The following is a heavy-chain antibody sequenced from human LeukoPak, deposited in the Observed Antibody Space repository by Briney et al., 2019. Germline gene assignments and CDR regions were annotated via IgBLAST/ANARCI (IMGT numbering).Heavy chain of an antibody. CDR2: IIPIFGTA. CDR3: ARDPPDYYGSGYEGDNWFDP. Sequence: SVKVSCEASGGTFSSYAISWVRQAPGQGLEWMGRIIPIFGTANYAQKFQGRVTITTDESTSTAYMELSSLRSEDTAVYYCARDPPDYYGSGYEGDNWFDPWGQGTLVTVSS. J-gene: IGHJ5*02. CDR1: GGTFSSYA. V-gene: IGHV1-69*05. D-gene: IGHD3-10*01.